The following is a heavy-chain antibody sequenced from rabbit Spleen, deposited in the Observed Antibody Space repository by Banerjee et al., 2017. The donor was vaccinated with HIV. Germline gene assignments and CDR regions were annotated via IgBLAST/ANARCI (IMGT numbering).Heavy chain of an antibody. CDR1: GFSFSGNYY. J-gene: IGHJ2*01. Sequence: QSLEESGGGLVKPEGSLTLTCTASGFSFSGNYYMCWVRQAPGKGLEWIGCIYTGSGATTYYASWAKGRFTISRTSSTTVTLQMTSLTVADTATYFCAKADQSGRTTGHDGLDPWGPGTLVTVS. V-gene: IGHV1S40*01. CDR2: IYTGSGATT. CDR3: AKADQSGRTTGHDGLDP. D-gene: IGHD7-1*01.